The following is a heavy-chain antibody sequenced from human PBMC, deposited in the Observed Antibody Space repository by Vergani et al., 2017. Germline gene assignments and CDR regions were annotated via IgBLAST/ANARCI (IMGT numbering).Heavy chain of an antibody. CDR3: ARGIVVVPAARVLNWFDP. CDR2: IYYSGST. V-gene: IGHV4-31*03. Sequence: QVQLQESGPGLVKPSQTLSLTCTVSVGSISSGGYYWSWIRQHPGKGLEWIGYIYYSGSTYYNPSLKSRVTISVDTSKNQFSLKLSSVTAADTAVYYCARGIVVVPAARVLNWFDPGGQGTLVTVSS. D-gene: IGHD2-2*01. J-gene: IGHJ5*02. CDR1: VGSISSGGYY.